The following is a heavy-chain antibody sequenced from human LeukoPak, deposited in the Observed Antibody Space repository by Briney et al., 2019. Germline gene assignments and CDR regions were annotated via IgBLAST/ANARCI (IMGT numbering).Heavy chain of an antibody. CDR2: IYYSGST. CDR1: GRSFSGYY. V-gene: IGHV4-34*01. J-gene: IGHJ4*02. CDR3: ARPSGVGAHLFDY. D-gene: IGHD1-26*01. Sequence: SETLSLTCAVYGRSFSGYYWSWVRQPPGKGLEWIGSIYYSGSTYYNPSLKSRVTISVDTSKNQFSLKLSSVTAADTAVYYCARPSGVGAHLFDYWGQGTLVTVSS.